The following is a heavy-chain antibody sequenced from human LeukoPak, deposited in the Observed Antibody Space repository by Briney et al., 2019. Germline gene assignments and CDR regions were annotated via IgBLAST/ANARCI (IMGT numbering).Heavy chain of an antibody. CDR1: GFTFSSYE. Sequence: QPGGSLRLSCAASGFTFSSYEMNWVRQAPGKELEWVSYISSSGGTIYYADSVKGRFTISRDNAKNSLYLQMNSLRAEDTAVYYCARDESGYSGYVWFDPWGQGTLVTVSS. CDR3: ARDESGYSGYVWFDP. J-gene: IGHJ5*02. V-gene: IGHV3-48*03. D-gene: IGHD5-12*01. CDR2: ISSSGGTI.